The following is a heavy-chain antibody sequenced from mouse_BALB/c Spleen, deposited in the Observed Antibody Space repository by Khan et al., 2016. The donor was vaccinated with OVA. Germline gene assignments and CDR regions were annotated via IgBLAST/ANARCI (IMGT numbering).Heavy chain of an antibody. CDR3: ARNGNYWYFDV. Sequence: QIQLVQSGPELKKPGETVKISCKVSGYTFTNYGMNWVKQAPGKGLKWMGRINTYTGEPTYADDFKGRFAFPFETSASTAYLQINNLKNEDTATYYCARNGNYWYFDVWGAGTTVTVSS. CDR1: GYTFTNYG. J-gene: IGHJ1*01. D-gene: IGHD2-1*01. CDR2: INTYTGEP. V-gene: IGHV9-3-1*01.